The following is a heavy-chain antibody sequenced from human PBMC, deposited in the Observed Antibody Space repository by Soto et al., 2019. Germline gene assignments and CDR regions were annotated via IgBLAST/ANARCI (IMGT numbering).Heavy chain of an antibody. CDR3: ARGYDSSGYYVY. J-gene: IGHJ4*02. D-gene: IGHD3-22*01. Sequence: ASVKVSCKESGDTLTSNYMHWVRQAPGQGLEWMGIINPSGGSTSYAQKFQGRVTMTRDTSTSTGYMELSSLRSEDTAVYYCARGYDSSGYYVYWGQGTLVTVSS. V-gene: IGHV1-46*01. CDR1: GDTLTSNY. CDR2: INPSGGST.